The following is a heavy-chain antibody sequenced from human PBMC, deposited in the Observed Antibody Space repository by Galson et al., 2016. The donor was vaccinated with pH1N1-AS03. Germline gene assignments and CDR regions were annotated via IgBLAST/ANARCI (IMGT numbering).Heavy chain of an antibody. CDR3: ARGSGSPHWFDP. CDR1: GFTFSIYA. CDR2: VGGVDGSL. V-gene: IGHV3-23*01. Sequence: SLRLSCAASGFTFSIYAMHWVRQAPGKGLEWVSGVGGVDGSLWYAESVKGRFTVSRANSKGTLDLQMNSLSADDTAVYYCARGSGSPHWFDPWGQGTLVTVSS. J-gene: IGHJ5*02. D-gene: IGHD3-3*01.